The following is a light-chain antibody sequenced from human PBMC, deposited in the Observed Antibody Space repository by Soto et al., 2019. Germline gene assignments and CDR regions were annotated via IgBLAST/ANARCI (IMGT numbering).Light chain of an antibody. CDR2: DVT. Sequence: QSVLTQPRSVSGSPGQSVTISCTGTSSDVGGYDLVSWYQQHPGKAPKLMIYDVTKRPSGVPDRFSGSRSGNTASLTVSGLHAEDDADYYCCSYAGTYTFYVFGTGTKVTVL. CDR1: SSDVGGYDL. CDR3: CSYAGTYTFYV. J-gene: IGLJ1*01. V-gene: IGLV2-11*01.